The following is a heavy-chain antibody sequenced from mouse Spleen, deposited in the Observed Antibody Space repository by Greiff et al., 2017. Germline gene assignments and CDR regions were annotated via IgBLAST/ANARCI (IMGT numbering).Heavy chain of an antibody. D-gene: IGHD1-1*01. J-gene: IGHJ2*01. CDR1: GFTFSSYA. V-gene: IGHV5-9-4*01. Sequence: EVKLVESGGGLVKPGGSLKLSCAASGFTFSSYAMSWVRQSPEKRLEWVAEISSGGSYTYYPDTVTGRFTISRDNAKNTLYLEMSSLRSEDTAMYYCARVYYYGSYYFDYWGPGTTLTVSS. CDR2: ISSGGSYT. CDR3: ARVYYYGSYYFDY.